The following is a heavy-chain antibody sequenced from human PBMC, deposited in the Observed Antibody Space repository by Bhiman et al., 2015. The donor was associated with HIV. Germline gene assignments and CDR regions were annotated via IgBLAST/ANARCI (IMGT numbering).Heavy chain of an antibody. V-gene: IGHV3-11*04. D-gene: IGHD6-6*01. CDR1: GFNFRDYY. CDR3: ARAARELGDWYSDL. J-gene: IGHJ2*01. Sequence: QVQLVESGGGLVKPGGSLRLSCAASGFNFRDYYMSWIRQTPGKGLEWVSYISNTGSTIYYSDSVKGRFTISRDNAKKSLYLQMNSLRAEDTAVYYCARAARELGDWYSDLWGRGTLVTVSS. CDR2: ISNTGSTI.